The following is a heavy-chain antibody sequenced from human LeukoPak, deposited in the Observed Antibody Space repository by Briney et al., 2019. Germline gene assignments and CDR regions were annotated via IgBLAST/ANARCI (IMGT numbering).Heavy chain of an antibody. J-gene: IGHJ4*02. Sequence: GGSLRLSCAASGFTFSSYAMSWVRQAPGKGLEWVANIKQDGSEKYYVDSVKGRFTISRDNAQNSLYLQMTSLRAEDTAVYYCARGRFHYDSTGYSSFYYWGQGTLVTVSS. CDR2: IKQDGSEK. D-gene: IGHD3-22*01. CDR3: ARGRFHYDSTGYSSFYY. CDR1: GFTFSSYA. V-gene: IGHV3-7*01.